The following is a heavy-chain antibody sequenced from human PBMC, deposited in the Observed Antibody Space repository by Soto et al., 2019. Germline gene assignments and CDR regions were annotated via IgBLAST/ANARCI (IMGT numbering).Heavy chain of an antibody. Sequence: GGSLRLSCAASGFTFSSYGMHWVRQAPGKGLEWVAGIWYDGSNKYYAESVKGRFTISRDNPKNTLYLQMNSLKTEDTAVYFCATWFGASNHYSGMVVWGQGTTVTVSS. CDR2: IWYDGSNK. CDR3: ATWFGASNHYSGMVV. CDR1: GFTFSSYG. J-gene: IGHJ6*02. D-gene: IGHD3-10*01. V-gene: IGHV3-33*01.